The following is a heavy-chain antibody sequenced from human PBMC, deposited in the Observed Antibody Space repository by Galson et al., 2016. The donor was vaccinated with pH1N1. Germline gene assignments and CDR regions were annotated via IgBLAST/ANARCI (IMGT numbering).Heavy chain of an antibody. Sequence: PALVKPTQTLTLTCTFSGFSLSTSGVGVGWIRQPPGKALEWLALIYWDDDKRYSPSLKSRLTITKDTSKNQMVLTMPNMDPVDTATYYCAHNRQRSGGTYYRPFDYWGQGTLVTVSS. CDR2: IYWDDDK. CDR1: GFSLSTSGVG. V-gene: IGHV2-5*02. J-gene: IGHJ4*02. CDR3: AHNRQRSGGTYYRPFDY. D-gene: IGHD1-26*01.